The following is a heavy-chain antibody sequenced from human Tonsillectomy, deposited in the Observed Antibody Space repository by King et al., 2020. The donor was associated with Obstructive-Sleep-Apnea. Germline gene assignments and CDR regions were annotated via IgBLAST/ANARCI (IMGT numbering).Heavy chain of an antibody. CDR1: GFTFSGHW. V-gene: IGHV3-74*01. D-gene: IGHD7-27*01. CDR2: IISDGSST. J-gene: IGHJ4*02. CDR3: ARMRTGYYFDY. Sequence: DVQLVESGGGLVQPGGSLRLSCAASGFTFSGHWMHWVRQVPGKGLVWVSRIISDGSSTSYADTVKGRFTISRDNAKNTLHLQMNSLRVEDTAVYHCARMRTGYYFDYWGQGTLVTVSS.